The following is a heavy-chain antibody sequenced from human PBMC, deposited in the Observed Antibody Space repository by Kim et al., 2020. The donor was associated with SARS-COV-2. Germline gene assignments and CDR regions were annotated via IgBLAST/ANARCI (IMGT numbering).Heavy chain of an antibody. CDR3: ARDGRGTSLELGWFDP. CDR2: IYYSGST. CDR1: GGSISSGGYY. Sequence: SETLSLTCTVSGGSISSGGYYWSWIRQHPGKGLEWIGYIYYSGSTYYNPSLESRVTISVDTSKNQFSLKLSSVTAADTAVYYCARDGRGTSLELGWFDPWGQGTLVTVSS. J-gene: IGHJ5*02. V-gene: IGHV4-31*03. D-gene: IGHD2-2*01.